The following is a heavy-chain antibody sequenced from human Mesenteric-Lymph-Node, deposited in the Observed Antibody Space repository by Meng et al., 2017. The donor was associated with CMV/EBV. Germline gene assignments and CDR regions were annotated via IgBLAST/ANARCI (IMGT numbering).Heavy chain of an antibody. CDR3: AKEGGSNYYDGYGMDV. Sequence: GGSLRLSCAASGFTFSGYSMNWVRQAPGKGLEWVSSISSSSSYIYYADSVKGRFTISRDNSKNRLYLQMNSLRAEDTAVYYCAKEGGSNYYDGYGMDVWGQGTTVTVSS. CDR1: GFTFSGYS. D-gene: IGHD3-22*01. CDR2: ISSSSSYI. J-gene: IGHJ6*02. V-gene: IGHV3-21*04.